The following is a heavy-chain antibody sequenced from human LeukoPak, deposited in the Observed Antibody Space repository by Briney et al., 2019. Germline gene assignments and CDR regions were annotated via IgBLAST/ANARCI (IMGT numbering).Heavy chain of an antibody. CDR1: GFTFSSYW. CDR2: IKQDGSQK. CDR3: ARDQTRNQIEY. D-gene: IGHD1-14*01. V-gene: IGHV3-7*01. J-gene: IGHJ4*02. Sequence: GGSLRLSCAASGFTFSSYWMSWVRQAPGKGLEWVANIKQDGSQKYYVDSVKGRFTISRDNAENSLYLQMNSLRDEDTAVYYCARDQTRNQIEYWGQGTLVTVSS.